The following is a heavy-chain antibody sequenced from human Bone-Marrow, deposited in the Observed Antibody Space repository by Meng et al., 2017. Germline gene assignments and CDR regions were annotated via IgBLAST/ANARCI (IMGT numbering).Heavy chain of an antibody. CDR3: ARSGELYSGSFGGGFDP. V-gene: IGHV4-31*03. CDR1: GGSISSGGYY. D-gene: IGHD1-26*01. Sequence: SETLSLTCTVSGGSISSGGYYWSWIRQHPGKGLEWIGYIYYSGSTYYNPSLKSRVTISVDTSKNQFSLKLSSVTAADTAVYYCARSGELYSGSFGGGFDPWGQGTLVTVSS. J-gene: IGHJ5*02. CDR2: IYYSGST.